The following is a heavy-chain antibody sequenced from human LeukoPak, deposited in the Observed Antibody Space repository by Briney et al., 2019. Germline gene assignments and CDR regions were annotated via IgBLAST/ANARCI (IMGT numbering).Heavy chain of an antibody. V-gene: IGHV3-13*01. Sequence: GGSLRLSCAASGFTVSSNDMHWVRQTPGKGLEWVSAIGSAGYTYYSDSVRGRFTITRDNARQSLYLQMNSLRVEDTAVYHCVRQPDSARYGFDYWGRGTQVTVSS. CDR3: VRQPDSARYGFDY. D-gene: IGHD1-14*01. J-gene: IGHJ4*02. CDR2: IGSAGYT. CDR1: GFTVSSND.